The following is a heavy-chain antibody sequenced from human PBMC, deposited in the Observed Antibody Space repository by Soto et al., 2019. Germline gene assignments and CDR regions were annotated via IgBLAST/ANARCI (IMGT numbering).Heavy chain of an antibody. Sequence: PLLLPYTASGFTFRNYAISWIRKTPGKGLEWVSAISGSGGSTYYADSVKGRFTISRDNSKNTLYLQMNSLRAEDTAVYYCAKFISIRSSTSCFDYWGQGTLVTVSS. CDR1: GFTFRNYA. V-gene: IGHV3-23*01. CDR3: AKFISIRSSTSCFDY. CDR2: ISGSGGST. D-gene: IGHD2-2*01. J-gene: IGHJ4*02.